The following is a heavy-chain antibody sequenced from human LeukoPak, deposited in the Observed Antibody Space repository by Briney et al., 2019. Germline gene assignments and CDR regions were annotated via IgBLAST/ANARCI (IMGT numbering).Heavy chain of an antibody. CDR2: IIPILGIA. J-gene: IGHJ4*02. D-gene: IGHD3-22*01. Sequence: SVKVSCKASGGTFSSYAISWVRQAPGQGLEWMGRIIPILGIANYAQKFQGRVTITADKSTSAAYMELSSLRSEDTAVYYCARDSSYYYDSSGYYCDYWGQGTLVTVSS. V-gene: IGHV1-69*04. CDR3: ARDSSYYYDSSGYYCDY. CDR1: GGTFSSYA.